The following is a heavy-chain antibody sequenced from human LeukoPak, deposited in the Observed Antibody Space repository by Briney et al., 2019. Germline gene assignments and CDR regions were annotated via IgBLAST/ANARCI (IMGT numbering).Heavy chain of an antibody. D-gene: IGHD6-19*01. V-gene: IGHV6-1*01. Sequence: SQTLSVTCAISGDSVSSINGAWNWVRQSPSRGLEWLGRTYYRSKWYSDYAVPIQGRISINPDTSKNQFTLHLFSVTPDDTAVYYCARDVATTGWHTFDYWGQGTRVTVSS. CDR2: TYYRSKWYS. CDR3: ARDVATTGWHTFDY. CDR1: GDSVSSINGA. J-gene: IGHJ4*02.